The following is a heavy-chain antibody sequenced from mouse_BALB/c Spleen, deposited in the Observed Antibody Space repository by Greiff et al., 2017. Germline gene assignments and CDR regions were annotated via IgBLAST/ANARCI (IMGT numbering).Heavy chain of an antibody. CDR1: GYTFTSYY. J-gene: IGHJ4*01. V-gene: IGHV1S56*01. CDR2: IYPGNVNT. Sequence: QVQLQQSGPELVKPGASVRISCKASGYTFTSYYIHWVKQRPGQGLEWIGWIYPGNVNTKYNEKFKGKATLTADKSSSTAYMQLSSLTSEDSAVYFCAREELSSDYAMDYWGQGTSVTVSS. CDR3: AREELSSDYAMDY. D-gene: IGHD1-1*01.